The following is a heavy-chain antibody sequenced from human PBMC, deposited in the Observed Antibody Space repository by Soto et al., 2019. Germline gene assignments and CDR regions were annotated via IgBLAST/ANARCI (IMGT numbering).Heavy chain of an antibody. CDR1: GYTFTSYG. CDR2: ISAYNGNT. V-gene: IGHV1-18*01. J-gene: IGHJ4*02. Sequence: GASVKVSCKASGYTFTSYGISWVRQAPGQGLEWMGWISAYNGNTNYAQKLQGRVTMTTDTSTSTAYMELRSLRSDDTAVYYCARDFLSGYDYDPFDYWGQGTLVTVSS. D-gene: IGHD5-12*01. CDR3: ARDFLSGYDYDPFDY.